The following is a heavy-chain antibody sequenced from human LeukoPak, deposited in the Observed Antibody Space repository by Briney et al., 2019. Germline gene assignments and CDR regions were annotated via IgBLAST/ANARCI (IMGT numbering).Heavy chain of an antibody. D-gene: IGHD3-22*01. Sequence: PSEILSLTCTVSGGSITNLYCSWIRQAPGKGLERIGYSHNSGSTPYNPSLKGRVTISVDTSKHRLSLKLSSVTAADTAVYYCAREMNYYDSTGYYLHYLDYWGQGTLVTVSS. CDR2: SHNSGST. J-gene: IGHJ4*02. V-gene: IGHV4-59*01. CDR1: GGSITNLY. CDR3: AREMNYYDSTGYYLHYLDY.